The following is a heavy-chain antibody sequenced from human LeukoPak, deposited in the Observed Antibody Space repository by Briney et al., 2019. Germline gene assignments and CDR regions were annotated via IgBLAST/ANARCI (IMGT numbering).Heavy chain of an antibody. CDR1: GFTFSDYY. CDR3: ARDMAVAGTGWFDP. D-gene: IGHD6-19*01. Sequence: SGGSLRLSCAASGFTFSDYYMSWIRQAPGKGLEWVSYISSSSSYTNHADSVKGRFTISRDNAKNSLYLQMNSLRAEDTAVYYCARDMAVAGTGWFDPWGQGTLVTVSS. J-gene: IGHJ5*02. CDR2: ISSSSSYT. V-gene: IGHV3-11*06.